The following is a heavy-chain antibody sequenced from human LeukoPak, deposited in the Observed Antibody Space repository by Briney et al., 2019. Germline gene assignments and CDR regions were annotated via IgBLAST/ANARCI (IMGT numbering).Heavy chain of an antibody. CDR2: IIPIFGTA. D-gene: IGHD6-19*01. J-gene: IGHJ4*02. CDR1: GGTFSSYA. V-gene: IGHV1-69*13. CDR3: ARELDSSGWYYY. Sequence: ASVKVSCKASGGTFSSYAISWVRQAPGQGLDWMGGIIPIFGTANYAQKFQGRVTITADESTSTAYMELSSLRSEDTAVYYCARELDSSGWYYYWGQGTLVTVSS.